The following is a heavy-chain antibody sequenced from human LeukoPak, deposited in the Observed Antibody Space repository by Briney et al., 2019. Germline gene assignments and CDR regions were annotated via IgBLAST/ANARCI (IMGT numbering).Heavy chain of an antibody. CDR1: GFTLSSHE. CDR3: ARSPSSGYDHMDY. V-gene: IGHV3-48*03. J-gene: IGHJ4*02. D-gene: IGHD5-12*01. CDR2: ISNRGYIT. Sequence: PGGSLRLSCAVSGFTLSSHEMNWVRQAPGKGLEWISYISNRGYITHYADSVKGRFTIPRDDAENSLYLQMNSLRADDTSVYYCARSPSSGYDHMDYWGRGTLVTVSS.